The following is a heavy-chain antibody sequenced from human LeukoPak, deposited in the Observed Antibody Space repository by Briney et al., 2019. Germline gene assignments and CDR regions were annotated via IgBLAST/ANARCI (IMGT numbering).Heavy chain of an antibody. CDR2: IYYSGNT. D-gene: IGHD3-16*01. V-gene: IGHV4-31*03. J-gene: IGHJ5*02. CDR3: ARTLTTLGWFDP. CDR1: GGSISSGGYY. Sequence: PSETLSLTCTVSGGSISSGGYYWSWIRQHPGKGLERIGYIYYSGNTYYNPSLKSRVTISVDTSKNQFSLKLSSVTAADTAVYYCARTLTTLGWFDPWGQGTLVTISS.